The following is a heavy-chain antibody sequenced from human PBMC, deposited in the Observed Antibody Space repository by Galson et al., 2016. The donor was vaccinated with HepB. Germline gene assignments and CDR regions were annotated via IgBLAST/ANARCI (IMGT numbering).Heavy chain of an antibody. Sequence: SETLSLTCTVSGGSINSSHSYYWGWIRQPPGKGLEWIGSANYSGNTYYNPTLKSRVTISIDASKSQVSLKLTSVTVADTAVYYCASTWGYWGQGTLVTVSS. CDR3: ASTWGY. D-gene: IGHD7-27*01. CDR1: GGSINSSHSYY. J-gene: IGHJ4*02. CDR2: ANYSGNT. V-gene: IGHV4-39*07.